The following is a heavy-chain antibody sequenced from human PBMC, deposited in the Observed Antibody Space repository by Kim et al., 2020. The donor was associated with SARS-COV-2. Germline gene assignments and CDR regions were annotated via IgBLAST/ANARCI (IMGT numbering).Heavy chain of an antibody. D-gene: IGHD6-19*01. CDR3: AREVTYFGAGTSLFDY. J-gene: IGHJ4*02. Sequence: PALKSRVTISDDTSKNQFSLKLKSLPTADAAVYYCAREVTYFGAGTSLFDYWGQGTLVTVSS. V-gene: IGHV4-59*01.